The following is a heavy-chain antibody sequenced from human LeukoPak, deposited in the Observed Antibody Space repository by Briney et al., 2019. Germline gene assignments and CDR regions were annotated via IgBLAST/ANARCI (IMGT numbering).Heavy chain of an antibody. J-gene: IGHJ5*01. Sequence: PGGSLRLSCAASGFTFSSHAMSWVRQAPGKGLEWVSTFSGSGGSTYYADSVKGRFTISRDTSKNTLYLQMNSLRAEDTAVYYCARGFELITFGGAIGKLNWFDSWGQGTLVTVSS. V-gene: IGHV3-23*01. CDR3: ARGFELITFGGAIGKLNWFDS. CDR2: FSGSGGST. CDR1: GFTFSSHA. D-gene: IGHD3-16*02.